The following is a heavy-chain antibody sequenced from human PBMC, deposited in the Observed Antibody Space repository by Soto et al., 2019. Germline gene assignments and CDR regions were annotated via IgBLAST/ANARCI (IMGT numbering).Heavy chain of an antibody. V-gene: IGHV3-7*01. CDR1: GFTLGNYW. D-gene: IGHD3-10*01. CDR2: IKDDGKEF. Sequence: PGGSLRLSCVASGFTLGNYWMAWVRQNQGTRPEVVTNIKDDGKEFNNVAAVRGRFPTTRENTRNSVLPEMDSLRDEDPAVYYCATDPWGGAFDIGGEGTMVTVSS. J-gene: IGHJ3*02. CDR3: ATDPWGGAFDI.